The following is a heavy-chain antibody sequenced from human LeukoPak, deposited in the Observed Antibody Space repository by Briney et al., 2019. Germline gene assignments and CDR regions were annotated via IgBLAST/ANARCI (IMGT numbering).Heavy chain of an antibody. CDR2: ISWNSGSI. Sequence: PGGSLRLSCAASGFTFDDYAMHWVRQAPGKGLEWVSGISWNSGSIGYADSVKGRVTISRDNAKNSLYLQMNSLRAEDTALYYCAKSPDYWGQGTLVTVSS. V-gene: IGHV3-9*01. J-gene: IGHJ4*02. CDR3: AKSPDY. CDR1: GFTFDDYA.